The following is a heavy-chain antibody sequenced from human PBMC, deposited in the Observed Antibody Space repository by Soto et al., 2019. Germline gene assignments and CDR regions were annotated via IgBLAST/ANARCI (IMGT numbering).Heavy chain of an antibody. J-gene: IGHJ6*02. CDR2: IIPIFGTA. CDR3: ARVGIVAVPAAKPTGYYVAMDV. Sequence: QVQLVQSGAEVKKPGSSVKLSCKASGGTVSSYAISWVRQAPGQGLEWMGGIIPIFGTANYAQKFQDRLTFTGGEATSPAYLERSGLRSDDTAVYYCARVGIVAVPAAKPTGYYVAMDVWGQGTTVTVSS. CDR1: GGTVSSYA. D-gene: IGHD2-2*02. V-gene: IGHV1-69*01.